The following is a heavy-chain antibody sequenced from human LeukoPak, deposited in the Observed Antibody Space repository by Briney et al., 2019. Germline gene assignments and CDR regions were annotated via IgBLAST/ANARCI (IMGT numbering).Heavy chain of an antibody. CDR1: GYTFTGYY. V-gene: IGHV1-2*02. Sequence: ASVKVSCKASGYTFTGYYMHWVRQAPGQGLEWMGWINPNSGGTNYAQKFQGRVTMTRDTSISTAYMELSRLRSDDTAVYYCARDKEYSYGPFYYYYMDVWGKGTTVTVSS. J-gene: IGHJ6*03. CDR3: ARDKEYSYGPFYYYYMDV. CDR2: INPNSGGT. D-gene: IGHD5-18*01.